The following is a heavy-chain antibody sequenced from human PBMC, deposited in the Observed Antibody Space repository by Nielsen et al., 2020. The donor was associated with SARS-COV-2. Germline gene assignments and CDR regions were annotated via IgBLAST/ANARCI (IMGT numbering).Heavy chain of an antibody. CDR3: AKGYSYAFDY. Sequence: GGSLRLSCAASGFTFSSYGMHWVRQAPGKGLEWVAVISYDGSNKYYADSVKGRFTISRDNSKNTLYLQMNSLRAEDTAVYYCAKGYSYAFDYWGQGTLVTVSS. J-gene: IGHJ4*02. D-gene: IGHD5-18*01. CDR1: GFTFSSYG. V-gene: IGHV3-30*18. CDR2: ISYDGSNK.